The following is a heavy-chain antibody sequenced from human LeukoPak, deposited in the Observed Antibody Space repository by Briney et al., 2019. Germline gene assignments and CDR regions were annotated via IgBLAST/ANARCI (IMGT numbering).Heavy chain of an antibody. CDR3: ARVVSSRSTVGFDP. CDR1: GFNFNDYY. D-gene: IGHD5/OR15-5a*01. Sequence: PEGSLRLSCAASGFNFNDYYMSWIRQAPGKGLEWASYITTGRTLSYADSVKGRFTISRDNAKNSLFLQMKSLRVEDTAVYYCARVVSSRSTVGFDPWGQGTLVTVSS. J-gene: IGHJ5*02. V-gene: IGHV3-11*04. CDR2: ITTGRTL.